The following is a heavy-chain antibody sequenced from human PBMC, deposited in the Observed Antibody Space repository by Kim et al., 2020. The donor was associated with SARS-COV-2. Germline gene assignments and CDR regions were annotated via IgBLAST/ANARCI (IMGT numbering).Heavy chain of an antibody. V-gene: IGHV4-4*07. D-gene: IGHD6-13*01. J-gene: IGHJ3*02. CDR1: GGSISSYY. CDR2: IYTSGST. Sequence: SETLSLTCTVSGGSISSYYWSWIRQPAGKGLEWIGRIYTSGSTNYNPSLKSRVTMSVDTSKNQFSLKLSSVTAADTAVYYCARDPRSIAAAGRAFDIWGQGTMVTVSS. CDR3: ARDPRSIAAAGRAFDI.